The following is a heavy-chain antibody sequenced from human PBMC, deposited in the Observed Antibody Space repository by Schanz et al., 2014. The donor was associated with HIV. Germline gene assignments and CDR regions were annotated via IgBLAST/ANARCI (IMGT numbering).Heavy chain of an antibody. Sequence: QVRLVQSGAEVKKPGSSVKVSCKASGYTFSTYGIGWVRLAPGQGLEWMGWISAHNVNTNYAQNFQGRVTMTTDTSTSTAYMELRSLTSDDTAVYYCARVVEIVVVITSRPYYLDYWGQGTLVTVSS. J-gene: IGHJ4*02. CDR3: ARVVEIVVVITSRPYYLDY. CDR2: ISAHNVNT. D-gene: IGHD3-22*01. CDR1: GYTFSTYG. V-gene: IGHV1-18*01.